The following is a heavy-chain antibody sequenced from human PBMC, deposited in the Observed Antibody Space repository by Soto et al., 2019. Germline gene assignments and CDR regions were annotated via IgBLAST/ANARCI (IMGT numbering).Heavy chain of an antibody. CDR1: GFTFSSYS. CDR2: ISSSSSTI. V-gene: IGHV3-48*02. Sequence: PGGALRLSCAASGFTFSSYSMNWVRQAPGKGLEWGSYISSSSSTIYYADSVKGRFTISRDNAKNSLYLQMNSLRDEDTAVYYCARDYYYDSSGRPGYFDLWVRGTLVTVSS. CDR3: ARDYYYDSSGRPGYFDL. D-gene: IGHD3-22*01. J-gene: IGHJ2*01.